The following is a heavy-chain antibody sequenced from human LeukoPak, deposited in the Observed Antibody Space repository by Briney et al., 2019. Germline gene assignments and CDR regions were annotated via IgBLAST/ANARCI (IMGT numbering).Heavy chain of an antibody. V-gene: IGHV4-59*01. Sequence: SETLSLTCTVSGGSISSYYWSWIRQPPGKGLEWIGYIYYSGSTNYNPSLKSRVTISVDTSKNQFSLKLSSVTAADTAEYYCARGYCSGGSCYVPDNWFDPWGQGTLVTVSS. CDR2: IYYSGST. CDR1: GGSISSYY. J-gene: IGHJ5*02. D-gene: IGHD2-15*01. CDR3: ARGYCSGGSCYVPDNWFDP.